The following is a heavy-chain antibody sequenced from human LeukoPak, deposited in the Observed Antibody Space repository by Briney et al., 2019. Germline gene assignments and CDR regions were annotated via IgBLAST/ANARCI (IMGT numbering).Heavy chain of an antibody. D-gene: IGHD3-22*01. CDR1: GFTFSSYS. CDR2: ISSSSSYI. J-gene: IGHJ4*02. V-gene: IGHV3-21*01. Sequence: PGGSLRLSCAASGFTFSSYSMNWVRQAPGKGLEWVSSISSSSSYIYYADSVKGRFTISRDNAKNSLYLQMNSLRAGDTAVYYCATSRDYYDSSGYYPYYFDYWGQGTLVTVSS. CDR3: ATSRDYYDSSGYYPYYFDY.